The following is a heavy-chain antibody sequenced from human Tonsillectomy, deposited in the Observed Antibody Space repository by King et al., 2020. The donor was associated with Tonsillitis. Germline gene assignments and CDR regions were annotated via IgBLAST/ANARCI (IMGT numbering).Heavy chain of an antibody. CDR1: GYTFTTYY. CDR3: ARGIQWLQRGGYFEY. Sequence: QLVQSGAEVKKPGASVKVSCKASGYTFTTYYIHLVRQAPGQGLEWMGIINPSGGSTTYAQTFQGRVTMTRDTSTRTVYMELSSLRSEDTAVYYCARGIQWLQRGGYFEYWGRGTLVTVSS. CDR2: INPSGGST. D-gene: IGHD6-19*01. V-gene: IGHV1-46*01. J-gene: IGHJ4*02.